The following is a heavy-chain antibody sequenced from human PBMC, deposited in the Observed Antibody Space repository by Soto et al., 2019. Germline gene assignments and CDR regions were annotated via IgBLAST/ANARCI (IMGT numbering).Heavy chain of an antibody. J-gene: IGHJ4*02. Sequence: GGSLRLSRAASGFSFSTPSMAWVRQPPGKGLEWVSAISPSASDTLYADSVKGRFTIFRDNSKNTLFLQMTSLRAEDTAVYYCAKGGYTFAYEWGQGTLVTVSS. D-gene: IGHD5-18*01. CDR2: ISPSASDT. CDR3: AKGGYTFAYE. V-gene: IGHV3-23*01. CDR1: GFSFSTPS.